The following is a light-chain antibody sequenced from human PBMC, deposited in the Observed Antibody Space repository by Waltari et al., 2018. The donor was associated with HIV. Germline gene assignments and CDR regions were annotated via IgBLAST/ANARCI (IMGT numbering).Light chain of an antibody. CDR1: QSLLQTNTYNY. CDR2: LGS. J-gene: IGKJ2*01. V-gene: IGKV2-28*01. Sequence: DIVMSQSPLSLAVTPGEPASISCKSTQSLLQTNTYNYLDWYLQKPGQSPKLLIYLGSARASGVPDRFSGSGSGTDFTLEITRVEAEDVGVYYCMQALQTPYTFGQGTTLDI. CDR3: MQALQTPYT.